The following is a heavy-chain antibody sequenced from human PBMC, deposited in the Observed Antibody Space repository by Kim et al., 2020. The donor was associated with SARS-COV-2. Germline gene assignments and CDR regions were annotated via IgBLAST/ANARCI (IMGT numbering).Heavy chain of an antibody. Sequence: TGNAQKFQGRVTMTRDPSTSTVYMELSGLRSEDTAVYYCAREVPGSGSFDYWGQGTLVTVSS. CDR3: AREVPGSGSFDY. D-gene: IGHD3-10*01. J-gene: IGHJ4*02. CDR2: T. V-gene: IGHV1-46*01.